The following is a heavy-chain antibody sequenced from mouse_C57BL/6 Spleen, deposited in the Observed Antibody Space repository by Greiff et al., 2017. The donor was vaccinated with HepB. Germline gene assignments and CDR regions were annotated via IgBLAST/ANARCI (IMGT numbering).Heavy chain of an antibody. D-gene: IGHD1-1*01. J-gene: IGHJ4*01. CDR2: ISSGGSYT. CDR3: ARQDYYGREAMDY. Sequence: EVKLMESGGDLVKPGGSLKLSCAASGFTFSSYGMSWVRQTPDKRLEWVATISSGGSYTYYPDSVKGRFTISRDNAKNTLYLQMSSLKSEDTAMYYCARQDYYGREAMDYWGQGTSVTVSS. V-gene: IGHV5-6*01. CDR1: GFTFSSYG.